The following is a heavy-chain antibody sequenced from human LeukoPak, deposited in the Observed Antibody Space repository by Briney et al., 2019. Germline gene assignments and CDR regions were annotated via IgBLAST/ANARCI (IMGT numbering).Heavy chain of an antibody. D-gene: IGHD3-10*01. J-gene: IGHJ3*02. CDR3: ARDNPSFDAFDI. V-gene: IGHV3-66*02. CDR1: GFTVSSNY. Sequence: GGSLRLSCAASGFTVSSNYMSWVRQAPGKGLEWVSVIYIGGSTYYADSVKGRFTISRDNSKNTLYLQMNSLRAEDTAVYYCARDNPSFDAFDIWGQGTMVTVSS. CDR2: IYIGGST.